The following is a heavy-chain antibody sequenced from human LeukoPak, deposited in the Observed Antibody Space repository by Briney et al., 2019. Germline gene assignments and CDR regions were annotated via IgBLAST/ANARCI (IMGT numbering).Heavy chain of an antibody. CDR3: ARAGVELTYAFDI. CDR1: GFTFSSYA. D-gene: IGHD1-26*01. V-gene: IGHV3-11*04. Sequence: GGSLRLSCAASGFTFSSYAMSWIRQAPGKGLEWVSYISSSGSTIYYADSVKGRFTISRDNAKNSLYLQMSSLRAEDTAVYYCARAGVELTYAFDIWGQGTMVTVSS. J-gene: IGHJ3*02. CDR2: ISSSGSTI.